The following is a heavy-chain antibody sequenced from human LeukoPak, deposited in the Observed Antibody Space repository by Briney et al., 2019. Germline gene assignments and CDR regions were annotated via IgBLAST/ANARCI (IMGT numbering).Heavy chain of an antibody. V-gene: IGHV4-59*01. J-gene: IGHJ6*02. CDR3: ARFPSSYYGMDG. CDR1: GGSISSYY. CDR2: DYSSGST. Sequence: SETLSLTCTVSGGSISSYYWTWIRKPPGKGLEWIGYDYSSGSTNYNPSLKSRVAMSVDTSENQFSLKLSSVTAADTAVYYCARFPSSYYGMDGWGPGTTVTVSS.